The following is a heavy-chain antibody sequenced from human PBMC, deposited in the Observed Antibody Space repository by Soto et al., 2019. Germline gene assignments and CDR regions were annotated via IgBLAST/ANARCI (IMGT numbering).Heavy chain of an antibody. CDR1: GYTFTGYY. CDR3: SIVTGYYSPDDFDI. CDR2: INPNSGGT. V-gene: IGHV1-2*04. Sequence: ASVKVSCKASGYTFTGYYMHWVRQAPGQGLEWMGWINPNSGGTNYAQKFQGWVTMTRDTSISTAYMELSRLRSDDAVVDYCSIVTGYYSPDDFDIWGQGTMVTVSS. J-gene: IGHJ3*02. D-gene: IGHD3-9*01.